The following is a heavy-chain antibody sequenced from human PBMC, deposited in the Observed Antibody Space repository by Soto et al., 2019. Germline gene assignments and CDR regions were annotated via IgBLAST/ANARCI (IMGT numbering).Heavy chain of an antibody. V-gene: IGHV3-11*01. CDR3: ARLRKYSMDF. Sequence: QVQLVESGGGLVKPGESLRLSCAASGFTFSDYDMNWIRQAPGKGQEWISYISNSGTTIYYADSVKGRFSISRDNAKNSLLLQMDSLRAEATDVYYCARLRKYSMDFWGQGTTVTVS. J-gene: IGHJ6*02. CDR2: ISNSGTTI. CDR1: GFTFSDYD. D-gene: IGHD5-18*01.